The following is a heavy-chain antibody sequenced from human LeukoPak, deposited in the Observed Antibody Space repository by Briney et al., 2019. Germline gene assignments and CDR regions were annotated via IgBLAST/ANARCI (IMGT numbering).Heavy chain of an antibody. J-gene: IGHJ3*02. CDR2: ISYTGST. V-gene: IGHV4-61*01. D-gene: IGHD3-22*01. Sequence: SETLSLTCTVSGGSVNSGTYYWNWIRQPPGKGLEWIGYISYTGSTNYNPSLKSRVTISVETSKKQISLKLSSVTAADTAVYYCARAWDSSGYRGAFHIWGQGTMVTVSS. CDR3: ARAWDSSGYRGAFHI. CDR1: GGSVNSGTYY.